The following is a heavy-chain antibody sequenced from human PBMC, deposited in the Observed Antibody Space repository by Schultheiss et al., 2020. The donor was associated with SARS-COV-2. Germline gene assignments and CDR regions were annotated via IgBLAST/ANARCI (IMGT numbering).Heavy chain of an antibody. V-gene: IGHV3-74*01. CDR1: GFTFRDDW. Sequence: GGSLRLSCAASGFTFRDDWMHWVRQTPERGLVWVSRIDGDGTRTDYADSVRGRFTISRDNAKNTLYLQMNSLRVEDTAVYYCASERSYGMYDSSGYYHDTFDYWGQGTLVTVSS. D-gene: IGHD3-22*01. CDR3: ASERSYGMYDSSGYYHDTFDY. J-gene: IGHJ4*02. CDR2: IDGDGTRT.